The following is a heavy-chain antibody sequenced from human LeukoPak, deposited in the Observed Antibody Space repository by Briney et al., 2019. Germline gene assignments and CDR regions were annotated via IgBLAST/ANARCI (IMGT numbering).Heavy chain of an antibody. CDR3: ARYYGDYRDRRWYFDL. CDR1: GFTFSNYG. D-gene: IGHD4-17*01. J-gene: IGHJ2*01. V-gene: IGHV3-30*03. Sequence: GRSLRLSCAASGFTFSNYGMHWVRQAPGKGLEWVAVIPYDGSNTYYADSVKGRFTISRDNAKNSLYLQMNSLRAEDTAVYYCARYYGDYRDRRWYFDLWGRGTLVTVSS. CDR2: IPYDGSNT.